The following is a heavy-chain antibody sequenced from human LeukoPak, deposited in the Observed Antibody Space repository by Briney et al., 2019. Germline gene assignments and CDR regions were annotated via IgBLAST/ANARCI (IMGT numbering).Heavy chain of an antibody. CDR3: AVHHYGSGSHRIDY. CDR1: GYTFTGYY. V-gene: IGHV1-2*02. D-gene: IGHD3-10*01. CDR2: VNPNSGGT. J-gene: IGHJ4*02. Sequence: GASVKVSCKASGYTFTGYYMHWVRQAPGQGLEWMGWVNPNSGGTNYAQKFQGRVTMTRDTSISTAYMELSRLRSDDTAVYYCAVHHYGSGSHRIDYWGQGTLVTVSS.